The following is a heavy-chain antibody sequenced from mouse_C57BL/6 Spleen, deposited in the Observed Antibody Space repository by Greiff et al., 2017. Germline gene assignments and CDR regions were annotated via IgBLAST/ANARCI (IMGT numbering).Heavy chain of an antibody. V-gene: IGHV5-4*01. CDR3: ARDYEGYAMDY. J-gene: IGHJ4*01. Sequence: EVQRVESGGGLVKPGGSLKLSCAASGFTFSSYAMSWVRQTPEKRLEWVATISDGGSYTYYPDNVKGRFTISRDNAKNNLYLQMSHLKSEDTAMYYCARDYEGYAMDYWGQGTSVTVSS. CDR1: GFTFSSYA. D-gene: IGHD2-12*01. CDR2: ISDGGSYT.